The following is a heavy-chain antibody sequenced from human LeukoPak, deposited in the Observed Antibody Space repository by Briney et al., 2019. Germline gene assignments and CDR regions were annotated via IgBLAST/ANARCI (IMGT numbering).Heavy chain of an antibody. D-gene: IGHD3-10*01. Sequence: SETPSLTCAVYGGSFSGYYWSWIRQPPGKGLEWIGEINHSGSTNYNPSLKSRVTISVDTSKNQFSLKLSSVTAADTAVYYCARRRVAGSGSYYGYWGQGTLVTVSS. CDR3: ARRRVAGSGSYYGY. CDR1: GGSFSGYY. J-gene: IGHJ4*02. V-gene: IGHV4-34*01. CDR2: INHSGST.